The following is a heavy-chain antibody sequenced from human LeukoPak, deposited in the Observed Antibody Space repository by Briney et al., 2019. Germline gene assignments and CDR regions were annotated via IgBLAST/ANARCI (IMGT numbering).Heavy chain of an antibody. CDR2: IDGTISSLI. CDR3: ARPYSSSWKDDAFDI. J-gene: IGHJ3*02. V-gene: IGHV3-48*01. CDR1: GFTISTYN. Sequence: GGSLRLSCVTSGFTISTYNMNWVRQAPGKGLEWVSYIDGTISSLIYYADSVKGRFTISRDNAKNSMYLQMNSLRAEDTAVYYCARPYSSSWKDDAFDIWGQGTMVTVSS. D-gene: IGHD6-13*01.